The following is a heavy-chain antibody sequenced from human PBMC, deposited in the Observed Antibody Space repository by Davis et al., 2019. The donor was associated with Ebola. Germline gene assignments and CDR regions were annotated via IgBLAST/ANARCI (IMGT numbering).Heavy chain of an antibody. V-gene: IGHV3-30*04. J-gene: IGHJ2*01. CDR3: ARATPQLDTLYFNL. CDR2: ISYDGSIQ. CDR1: GFTFGTNT. Sequence: PGGSLRLSCATSGFTFGTNTIHWVRQAPGKGLEWVAVISYDGSIQYYAASVKGRFTISRDNAKNTLYLQMNSLRPDDTAVYYCARATPQLDTLYFNLWGRGTLVTVSS. D-gene: IGHD1-1*01.